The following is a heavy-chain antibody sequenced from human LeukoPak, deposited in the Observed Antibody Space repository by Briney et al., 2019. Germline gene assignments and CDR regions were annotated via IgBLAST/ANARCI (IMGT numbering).Heavy chain of an antibody. CDR3: VKGYCSSTSCYTYWYFDL. CDR2: IYRSGST. J-gene: IGHJ2*01. V-gene: IGHV4-59*12. CDR1: GGSISGYY. D-gene: IGHD2-2*01. Sequence: PSETLSLTCSVSGGSISGYYWSWIRQPPGKGLEWIGYIYRSGSTYYNPSLKSRVTISVDRSKNQFSLKLSSVTAADTAVYYCVKGYCSSTSCYTYWYFDLWGRGTLVTVSS.